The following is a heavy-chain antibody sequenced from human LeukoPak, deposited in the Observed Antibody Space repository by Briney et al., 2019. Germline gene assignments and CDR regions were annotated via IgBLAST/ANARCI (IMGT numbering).Heavy chain of an antibody. CDR1: GGSFSGYY. D-gene: IGHD3-10*01. CDR2: INHSGST. CDR3: ARGLSPRINMVRGVRPPFRGVFDY. Sequence: SEALSLTCAVYGGSFSGYYWSWIRQPPGKGLEWIGEINHSGSTNYNPSLKSRVTISVDTSKNQFSLKLSSVTAADTAVYYCARGLSPRINMVRGVRPPFRGVFDYWGQGTLVTVSS. J-gene: IGHJ4*02. V-gene: IGHV4-34*01.